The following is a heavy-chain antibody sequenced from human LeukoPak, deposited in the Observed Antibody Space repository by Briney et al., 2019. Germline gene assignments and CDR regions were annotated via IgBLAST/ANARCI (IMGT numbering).Heavy chain of an antibody. CDR2: INHSGST. CDR3: ARDVLLWFGERVPRRGYYYGMDV. D-gene: IGHD3-10*01. Sequence: SETLSLTCAVYGGSFSGYYRSWIRQPPGKGLEWIGEINHSGSTNYNPSLKSRVTISVDTSKNQFSLKLSSVTAADTAVYYCARDVLLWFGERVPRRGYYYGMDVWGKGTTVTVSS. V-gene: IGHV4-34*01. J-gene: IGHJ6*04. CDR1: GGSFSGYY.